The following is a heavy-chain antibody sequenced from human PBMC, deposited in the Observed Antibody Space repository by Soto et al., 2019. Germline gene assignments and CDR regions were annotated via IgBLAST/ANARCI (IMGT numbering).Heavy chain of an antibody. Sequence: EVQLLESGGGLVQPGGSLRLSCTASGITFSNYAMSWVRQAPRKGLEWVSSISTSGGRPYYADSVKGRFTISRDNSKNTLYLQMNSLRVEDTAVYYCAKDPDRYDYVWGTYRYIEHWGQGTLVTVSS. D-gene: IGHD3-16*02. CDR3: AKDPDRYDYVWGTYRYIEH. J-gene: IGHJ4*02. CDR1: GITFSNYA. V-gene: IGHV3-23*01. CDR2: ISTSGGRP.